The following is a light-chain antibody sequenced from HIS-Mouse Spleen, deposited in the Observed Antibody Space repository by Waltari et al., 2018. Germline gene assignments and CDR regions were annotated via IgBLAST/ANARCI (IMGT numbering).Light chain of an antibody. CDR1: TRHVGGYNF. CDR3: SSYAGSNNFNVV. V-gene: IGLV2-8*01. J-gene: IGLJ2*01. Sequence: QSALTQPPSASGSPGQSVTISCTGTTRHVGGYNFVSWYQQHPGKPPQLIIYEVSKRPSGVPDRFSGSKSGNTASLTVSGLQAEDEADYYCSSYAGSNNFNVVFGGGTKLTVL. CDR2: EVS.